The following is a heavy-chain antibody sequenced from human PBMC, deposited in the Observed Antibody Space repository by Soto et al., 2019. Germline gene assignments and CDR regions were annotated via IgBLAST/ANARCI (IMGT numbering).Heavy chain of an antibody. CDR1: GFTFSSYS. V-gene: IGHV3-21*01. CDR3: AIVQGERITMVRGVITLAPFHY. J-gene: IGHJ4*02. CDR2: ISSSSSYI. D-gene: IGHD3-10*01. Sequence: EGSLRLSSAASGFTFSSYSMNWVRQAPGKGLEWVSSISSSSSYIYYADSVKGRFSISRDNAKNSLYLQMNSLRAEDTAVYYCAIVQGERITMVRGVITLAPFHYWGQGTLVTVST.